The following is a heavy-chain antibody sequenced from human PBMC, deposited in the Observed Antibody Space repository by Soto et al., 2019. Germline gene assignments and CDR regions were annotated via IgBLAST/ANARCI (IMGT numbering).Heavy chain of an antibody. J-gene: IGHJ4*02. D-gene: IGHD3-3*01. V-gene: IGHV4-34*01. CDR2: INHSGST. CDR3: ARWNDFWSGLTFDY. CDR1: GGSFSGYY. Sequence: SETMSLTCAVYGGSFSGYYWSWIRQPPGKGLEWIGEINHSGSTNYNPSLKSRVTISVDTSKNQFSLKLSSVTAADTAVYYCARWNDFWSGLTFDYRGQGTLVTVSS.